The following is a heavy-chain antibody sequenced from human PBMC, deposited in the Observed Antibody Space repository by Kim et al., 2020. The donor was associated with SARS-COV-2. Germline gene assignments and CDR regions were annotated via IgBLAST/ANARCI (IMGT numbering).Heavy chain of an antibody. CDR2: IKEGGGDK. CDR1: GFTFSRYG. V-gene: IGHV3-7*01. J-gene: IGHJ4*02. D-gene: IGHD2-2*01. Sequence: GGSLRLSCAGSGFTFSRYGMNWVRQAPGKGLEWVANIKEGGGDKYYVDSVEGRFTISRDNAKNSLYLQMNSLRAEDTAVYFCARETESTPFDYWGQGTLV. CDR3: ARETESTPFDY.